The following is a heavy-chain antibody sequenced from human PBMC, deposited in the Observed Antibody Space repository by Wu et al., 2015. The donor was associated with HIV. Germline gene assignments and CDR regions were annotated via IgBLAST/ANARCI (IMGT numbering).Heavy chain of an antibody. CDR2: VDPENGQT. CDR3: ATSLEVSGLRSEDTAVYYCASHPGEPYYYYMDV. D-gene: IGHD3-10*01. J-gene: IGHJ6*03. Sequence: VQLVQSGPDVKAPGTSMKVSCRTSGFAFINYYISWVQQAPGKGLKWMGFVDPENGQTMYSEKFRRRVTITADRSTDTAYMELTRLTPEDTAIYYCATSLEVSGLRSEDTAVYYCASHPGEPYYYYMDVWGKGTTVTVSS. CDR1: GFAFINYY. V-gene: IGHV1-69-2*01.